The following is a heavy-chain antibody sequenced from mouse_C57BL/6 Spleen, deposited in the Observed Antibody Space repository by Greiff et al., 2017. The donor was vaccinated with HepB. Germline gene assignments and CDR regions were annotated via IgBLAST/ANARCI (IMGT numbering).Heavy chain of an antibody. CDR2: IDPSDSET. J-gene: IGHJ4*01. V-gene: IGHV1-52*01. D-gene: IGHD1-1*02. CDR1: GYTFTSYW. Sequence: VQLQQSGAELVRPGSSVKLSCKASGYTFTSYWMHWVKQRPIQGLEWIGNIDPSDSETHYNQKFKDKATLTVDKSSSTAYMQLSSLTSEDSAVYYCARRVGYAMDYWGQGTSVTVSS. CDR3: ARRVGYAMDY.